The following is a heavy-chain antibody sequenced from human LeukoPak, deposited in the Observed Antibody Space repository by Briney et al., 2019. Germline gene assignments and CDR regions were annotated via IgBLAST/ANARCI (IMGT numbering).Heavy chain of an antibody. CDR1: GGSMTDYY. CDR2: IYYSGTT. CDR3: ARNYDRMDY. V-gene: IGHV4-59*01. J-gene: IGHJ4*02. D-gene: IGHD3-16*01. Sequence: SETLSLTCTVSGGSMTDYYWSWSRQPPGRELEWIGYIYYSGTTYYNPSLKSRVTMSVDTSKKQFSLKLSSVTAADTAVYFCARNYDRMDYWGQGTLVTVSS.